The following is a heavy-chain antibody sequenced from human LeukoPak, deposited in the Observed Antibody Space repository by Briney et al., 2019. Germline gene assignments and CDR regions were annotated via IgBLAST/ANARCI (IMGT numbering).Heavy chain of an antibody. V-gene: IGHV4-61*02. CDR1: GASISSGNYY. J-gene: IGHJ5*02. CDR2: IYTTGSS. D-gene: IGHD5-18*01. Sequence: SETLSLTCTVSGASISSGNYYWSWIRQSAGKGLEWIGSIYTTGSSYYNPSLKSRVTISVDTSKNQFSLKLSSVTAADTAVYYCARGVSYSYGWNWFDPWGQGTLVTVSS. CDR3: ARGVSYSYGWNWFDP.